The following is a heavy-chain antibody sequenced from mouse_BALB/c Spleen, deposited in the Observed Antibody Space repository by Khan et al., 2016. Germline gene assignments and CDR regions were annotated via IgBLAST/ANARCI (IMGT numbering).Heavy chain of an antibody. CDR2: INTYTGEP. Sequence: QIQLVQSGPELKKPGETVKISCKASGYTFTNSGMNWVKQGPGKGLKWVGWINTYTGEPTYADDFKGRFAFSLETSASTAYLQINNLQNEDMTTXFCARGAMVTTGGYFDVWGAGTTVTVSS. CDR3: ARGAMVTTGGYFDV. J-gene: IGHJ1*01. D-gene: IGHD2-2*01. V-gene: IGHV9-1*02. CDR1: GYTFTNSG.